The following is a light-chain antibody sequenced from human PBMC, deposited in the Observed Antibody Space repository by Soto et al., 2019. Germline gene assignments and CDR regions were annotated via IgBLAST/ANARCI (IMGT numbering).Light chain of an antibody. V-gene: IGKV1-5*01. CDR3: LQFGSYWT. Sequence: DIQMTQSPSTLSACVGDRVTITCRASQSISRWLAWYQQKQGKAPNLLIYDASTLESGVPSRFSGSGSGTEFTLTISSLQPDDFATYYCLQFGSYWTFGQGTKVAIK. CDR2: DAS. CDR1: QSISRW. J-gene: IGKJ1*01.